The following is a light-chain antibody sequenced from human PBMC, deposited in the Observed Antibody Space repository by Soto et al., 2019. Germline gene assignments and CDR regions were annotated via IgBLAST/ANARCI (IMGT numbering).Light chain of an antibody. CDR1: SSDIGGYIY. CDR3: SIYTSSRTR. Sequence: QSALTQPASVSGSPGQSITISCTGTSSDIGGYIYVSWYQHHPGKAPKLLIYDVSNRPSGVSNRFSGSRSGNTASLTISGLQVEDEADYFCSIYTSSRTRFGGGTQLTLL. CDR2: DVS. J-gene: IGLJ2*01. V-gene: IGLV2-14*03.